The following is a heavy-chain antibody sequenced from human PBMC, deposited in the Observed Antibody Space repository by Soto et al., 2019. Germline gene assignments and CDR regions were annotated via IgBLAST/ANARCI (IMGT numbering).Heavy chain of an antibody. J-gene: IGHJ5*02. CDR3: ASQKTVIRGPLSSNWFDP. Sequence: GESLKISCKGYGYTFTDYWIGWVRQMPGKGLELIGLIYPGDSDTRYSPSFQGRVTISADKSISTAFLLWSSLRASDTAMYYCASQKTVIRGPLSSNWFDPWGQGTLVTVSS. CDR2: IYPGDSDT. V-gene: IGHV5-51*01. CDR1: GYTFTDYW. D-gene: IGHD1-1*01.